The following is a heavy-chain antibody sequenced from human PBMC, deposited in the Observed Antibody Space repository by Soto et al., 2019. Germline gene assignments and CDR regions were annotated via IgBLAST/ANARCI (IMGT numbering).Heavy chain of an antibody. D-gene: IGHD2-15*01. Sequence: GXSLRLSCAVSGFIFSSYGMHWFRQAPVKGLEWVAVISYDGSDKYYADSVKGRFTISRDNSKNTLYLQMNSLRAEDTAVYYCAKDSSYCSGGSCYPAGFDYWGQGTLVTVSS. J-gene: IGHJ4*02. V-gene: IGHV3-30*18. CDR3: AKDSSYCSGGSCYPAGFDY. CDR2: ISYDGSDK. CDR1: GFIFSSYG.